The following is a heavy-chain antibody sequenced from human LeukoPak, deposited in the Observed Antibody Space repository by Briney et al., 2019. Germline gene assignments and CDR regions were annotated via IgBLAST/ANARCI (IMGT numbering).Heavy chain of an antibody. CDR2: IKQDGSEK. J-gene: IGHJ6*03. CDR1: GFTFSTYR. Sequence: GGSLRLSCAASGFTFSTYRMSWVRQAPGKGLEWVTNIKQDGSEKHYVDSVKGRFTISRDNAKNSLYLQMSSLRAEDTAVYYCTRVEETATTAAIIRKYSYYYYYMDVWGKGNTVTVSS. CDR3: TRVEETATTAAIIRKYSYYYYYMDV. D-gene: IGHD4-11*01. V-gene: IGHV3-7*01.